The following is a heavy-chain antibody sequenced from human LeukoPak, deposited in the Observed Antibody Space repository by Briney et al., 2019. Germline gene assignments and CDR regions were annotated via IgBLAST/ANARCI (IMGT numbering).Heavy chain of an antibody. V-gene: IGHV4-31*03. CDR1: GDSISSGGYY. CDR3: AKYDYYDSSGYFYAGD. J-gene: IGHJ4*02. D-gene: IGHD3-22*01. Sequence: SETPSLTCTVSGDSISSGGYYWSWIRQRPGEGLEWIGYIYYSGNTYYTPSLKSRVTISLDTSKNQFSLKLSFVTAADTAVYYCAKYDYYDSSGYFYAGDWGQGTLVTVSS. CDR2: IYYSGNT.